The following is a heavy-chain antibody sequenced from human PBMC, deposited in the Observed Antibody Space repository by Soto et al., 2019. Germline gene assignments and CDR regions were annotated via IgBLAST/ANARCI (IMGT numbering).Heavy chain of an antibody. CDR2: INHSGST. D-gene: IGHD3-9*01. J-gene: IGHJ4*02. CDR3: ARGFAIDWYTYYFDY. V-gene: IGHV4-34*01. Sequence: SETLSLTCAVYGGSFSGYYWTWIRQPPGTGLEWIGEINHSGSTNYNPSLKSRVTISVDTSKNQFSLKLNSVTAADTAVYYCARGFAIDWYTYYFDYWGQGPLVTVSS. CDR1: GGSFSGYY.